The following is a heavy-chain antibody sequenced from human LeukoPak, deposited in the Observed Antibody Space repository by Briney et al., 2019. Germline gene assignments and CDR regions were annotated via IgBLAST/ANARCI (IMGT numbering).Heavy chain of an antibody. D-gene: IGHD3-3*01. J-gene: IGHJ4*02. CDR1: GFSLSTSGVG. CDR3: AHFAAAIDFWSGYYLGDFDY. CDR2: IYWNDDK. Sequence: SGPTLVKPTQTLTLTCTFSGFSLSTSGVGVGWIRQPPGKALEWLALIYWNDDKRYSPSLKSRLTITKDTSKNQVVLTMTNMDPVDTATYYCAHFAAAIDFWSGYYLGDFDYWGQGTLVTVSS. V-gene: IGHV2-5*01.